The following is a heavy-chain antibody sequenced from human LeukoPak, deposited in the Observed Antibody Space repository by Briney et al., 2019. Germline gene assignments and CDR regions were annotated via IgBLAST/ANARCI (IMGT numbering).Heavy chain of an antibody. CDR3: ASSYSGSPYGDY. CDR2: IDPSDSYT. V-gene: IGHV5-10-1*01. Sequence: GESLKISCKGSGYSFTSYWIGWVRQMPGKGLEWMGRIDPSDSYTNYSPSFQGHVTISADKSISTAYLQWSSLKASDTAMYYCASSYSGSPYGDYWGQGTLVTVSS. D-gene: IGHD1-26*01. CDR1: GYSFTSYW. J-gene: IGHJ4*02.